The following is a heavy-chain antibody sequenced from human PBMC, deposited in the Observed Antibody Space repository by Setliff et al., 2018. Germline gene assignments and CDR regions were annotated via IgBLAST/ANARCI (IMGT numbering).Heavy chain of an antibody. V-gene: IGHV3-23*01. Sequence: PGGSLRLSCAASGFTFSSYAMSWVRQAPGKGLEWVSAISGSGGSTYYADSVKGRFTISRDNSKNSLYLQMNSLRAEDTAVYYCANYYYDSSGYDHGMDVWGQGTTVTVSS. D-gene: IGHD3-22*01. CDR2: ISGSGGST. CDR3: ANYYYDSSGYDHGMDV. J-gene: IGHJ6*02. CDR1: GFTFSSYA.